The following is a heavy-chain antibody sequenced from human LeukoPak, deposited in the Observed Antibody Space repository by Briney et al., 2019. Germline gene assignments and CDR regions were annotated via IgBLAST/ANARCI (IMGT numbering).Heavy chain of an antibody. CDR1: GFTFSSYG. D-gene: IGHD2-2*01. CDR2: ISYDGGNE. Sequence: GGSLRLSCAASGFTFSSYGMHWVRQAPGKGLEWVAVISYDGGNEYYADSVKGRFTISRDNSKNTLYLQMNSLRAEDTAMYYCARERRFCSSTSCYYYYYYGMDVWGQGTTVTVSS. J-gene: IGHJ6*02. CDR3: ARERRFCSSTSCYYYYYYGMDV. V-gene: IGHV3-30*03.